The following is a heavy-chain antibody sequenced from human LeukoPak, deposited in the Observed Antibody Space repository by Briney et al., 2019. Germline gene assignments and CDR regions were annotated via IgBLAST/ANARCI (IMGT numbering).Heavy chain of an antibody. CDR1: GGSISSGDYY. V-gene: IGHV4-30-4*01. CDR2: IYYSGST. CDR3: ARVNYYDILTDY. D-gene: IGHD3-9*01. J-gene: IGHJ4*02. Sequence: TSETLSLTCTVSGGSISSGDYYWSWIRQPPGKGLEWIGYIYYSGSTYYNPSLKSRVTISVDTSKNQLSLKLSSVTAADTAVYYYARVNYYDILTDYWGQGTLVTVSS.